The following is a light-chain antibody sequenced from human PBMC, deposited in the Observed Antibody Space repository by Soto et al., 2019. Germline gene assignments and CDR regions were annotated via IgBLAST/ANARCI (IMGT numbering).Light chain of an antibody. J-gene: IGKJ3*01. CDR1: QDITNQ. Sequence: DIPVTQSPSSLSASVGDRVTITCQASQDITNQLNWYQHKPGKAPKLLICDSSDLETGVPSRFSGSGSGTYFTLTINSLQPEDFATYYCQNHDGVPHFGPGTRIDIK. CDR2: DSS. CDR3: QNHDGVPH. V-gene: IGKV1-33*01.